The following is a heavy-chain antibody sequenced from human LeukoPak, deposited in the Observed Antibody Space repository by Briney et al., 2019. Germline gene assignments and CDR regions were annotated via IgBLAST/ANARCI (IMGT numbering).Heavy chain of an antibody. CDR3: ARAIGRRYCSSTSCYSGSSYYYYGMDV. CDR2: ISGSGGST. J-gene: IGHJ6*02. Sequence: GGSLRLSCAASGFTFSSYAMSWVHQAPGKGLEWVSAISGSGGSTYYADSVKGRFTISRDNSKNTLYLQMNSLRAEDTAVYYCARAIGRRYCSSTSCYSGSSYYYYGMDVWGQGTTVTVSS. CDR1: GFTFSSYA. V-gene: IGHV3-23*01. D-gene: IGHD2-2*02.